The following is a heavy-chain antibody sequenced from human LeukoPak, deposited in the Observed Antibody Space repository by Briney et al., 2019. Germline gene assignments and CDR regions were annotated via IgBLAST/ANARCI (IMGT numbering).Heavy chain of an antibody. V-gene: IGHV4-61*02. CDR3: ARVGGYCSSTSCYPPDAFDI. CDR2: IYTSGST. Sequence: PSQTLSLTCTVSGGSISSVSYYWSWIRQPAGKGLEWIGRIYTSGSTNYNPSLNSRVTISVDTSKNQFSLKLSSVTAADTAVYYCARVGGYCSSTSCYPPDAFDIWGQGTMVTVSS. J-gene: IGHJ3*02. D-gene: IGHD2-2*01. CDR1: GGSISSVSYY.